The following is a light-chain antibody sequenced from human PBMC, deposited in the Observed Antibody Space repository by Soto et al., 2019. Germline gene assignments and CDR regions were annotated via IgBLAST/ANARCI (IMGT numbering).Light chain of an antibody. CDR3: AAWDDSLNGRV. Sequence: QAVVTQPPSASGTTGQRVTISCSGSSSSIGSNTVNWYQQLPGTAPKLLIYGHNQRPSGVPDRFSGSKSGTSASLAISGLQSEDEADYYCAAWDDSLNGRVFGGGTKLTVL. CDR1: SSSIGSNT. J-gene: IGLJ2*01. V-gene: IGLV1-44*01. CDR2: GHN.